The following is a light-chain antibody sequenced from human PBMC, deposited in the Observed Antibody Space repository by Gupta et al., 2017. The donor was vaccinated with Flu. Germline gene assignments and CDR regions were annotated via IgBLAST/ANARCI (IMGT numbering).Light chain of an antibody. J-gene: IGKJ2*01. V-gene: IGKV4-1*01. Sequence: DIVVTHSPPLLVVSLGERATISCSSSQNALYNSNKKNYLAWYQQKADQPPRLLIAGASTRSCGVPDRFSCSGSGTDFTRAISGLQAEDVAVYYCQQNYDNPHALGQGTKLEIK. CDR3: QQNYDNPHA. CDR2: GAS. CDR1: QNALYNSNKKNY.